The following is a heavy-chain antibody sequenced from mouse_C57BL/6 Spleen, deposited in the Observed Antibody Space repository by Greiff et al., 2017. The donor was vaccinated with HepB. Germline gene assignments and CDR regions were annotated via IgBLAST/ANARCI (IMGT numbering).Heavy chain of an antibody. CDR1: GFTFSSYA. D-gene: IGHD1-1*01. CDR2: ISDGGSYT. V-gene: IGHV5-4*03. J-gene: IGHJ2*01. CDR3: ARGERGYEVLHDY. Sequence: EVMLVESGGGLVKPGGSLKLSCAASGFTFSSYAMSWVRQTPEKRLEWVATISDGGSYTYYPDNVKGRFTISRDNAKNNLYLQMGHLKSEDTAMYYCARGERGYEVLHDYWGQGTTLTVSS.